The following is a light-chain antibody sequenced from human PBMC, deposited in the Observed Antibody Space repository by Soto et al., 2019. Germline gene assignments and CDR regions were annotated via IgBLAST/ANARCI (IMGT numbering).Light chain of an antibody. CDR3: QQRNIWPPVT. J-gene: IGKJ5*01. CDR2: GAS. V-gene: IGKV3D-15*01. CDR1: QSVSSN. Sequence: EIVITQSPATLSVSPGERATLSCRASQSVSSNLAWYQQKPGQAPRLLIYGASSRATGIPDRFSGSGSGTDFTLTISSLETEDSAIYDGQQRNIWPPVTFGQGTRLEIK.